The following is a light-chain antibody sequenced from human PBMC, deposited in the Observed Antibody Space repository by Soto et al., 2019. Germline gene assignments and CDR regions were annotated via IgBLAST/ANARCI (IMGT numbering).Light chain of an antibody. J-gene: IGKJ1*01. CDR2: GAS. CDR1: QSVSSSY. CDR3: QQRSNWPKT. Sequence: EIVLTQSPGTLSLSPGERATLSCRASQSVSSSYLAWYQQQPGQAPRLLIYGASSRATGIPDRFSGCGSGTDFTLTISTLEPEDFAVYYCQQRSNWPKTFGQGTKGDIK. V-gene: IGKV3D-20*02.